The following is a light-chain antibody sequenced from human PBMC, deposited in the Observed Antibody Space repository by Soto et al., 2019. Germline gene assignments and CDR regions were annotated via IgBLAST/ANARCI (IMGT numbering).Light chain of an antibody. Sequence: EIVMTQSPATLSVSPGERATLSCRASQSVAGNLAWYQQNPGQAPRLLIYGAFTRVTGIPARFSGSGSGTEFTLTISSLQSEDFAVYYCQQYNTWPRTFGQGTKVEIK. CDR1: QSVAGN. CDR3: QQYNTWPRT. V-gene: IGKV3-15*01. J-gene: IGKJ1*01. CDR2: GAF.